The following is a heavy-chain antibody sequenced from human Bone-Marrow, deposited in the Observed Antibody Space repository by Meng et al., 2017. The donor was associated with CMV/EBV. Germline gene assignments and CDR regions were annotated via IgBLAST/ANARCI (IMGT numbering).Heavy chain of an antibody. CDR2: ISYDGSNK. CDR1: GFTFSSYA. J-gene: IGHJ4*02. Sequence: GGSLRFSCAASGFTFSSYAMHWVRQAPGKGLEWVAVISYDGSNKYYAASVKGRFTISRDNSKNTLYLQMNSLRAEDTAVYYCARGHRGFDYWGQGTLVTVSS. V-gene: IGHV3-30-3*01. CDR3: ARGHRGFDY.